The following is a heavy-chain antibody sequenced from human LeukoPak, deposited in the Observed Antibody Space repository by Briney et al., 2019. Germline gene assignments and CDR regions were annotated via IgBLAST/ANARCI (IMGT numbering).Heavy chain of an antibody. J-gene: IGHJ2*01. V-gene: IGHV3-15*01. D-gene: IGHD5-18*01. CDR2: IKSKTDGGTT. CDR3: NTDSDTAMVLVL. CDR1: GFTFSNAW. Sequence: GGSLRLSCEASGFTFSNAWMSWVRQAPGKGLEWVGRIKSKTDGGTTDYAAPVKGRFTISRDDSKNTLYLQMNSLKTEDTAVYYGNTDSDTAMVLVLWGRGTLVTVSS.